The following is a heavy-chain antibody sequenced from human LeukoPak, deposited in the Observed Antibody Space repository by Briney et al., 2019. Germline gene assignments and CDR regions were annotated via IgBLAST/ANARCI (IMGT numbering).Heavy chain of an antibody. D-gene: IGHD2-2*01. CDR2: ISSSSSYT. CDR3: AREGVLDCSSTSCYLHTYYYYGMDV. CDR1: GFTFSSYS. J-gene: IGHJ6*02. V-gene: IGHV3-21*01. Sequence: AGGSLRLSCAASGFTFSSYSTSWGCQGPGKGLEWVSSISSSSSYTYYAGSVKGRFTISRNNAKNSLYLQMNSLRAEDTAVYYCAREGVLDCSSTSCYLHTYYYYGMDVWGQGTTVTVPS.